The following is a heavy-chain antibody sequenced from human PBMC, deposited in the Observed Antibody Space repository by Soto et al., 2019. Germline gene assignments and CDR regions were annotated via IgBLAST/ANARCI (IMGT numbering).Heavy chain of an antibody. V-gene: IGHV4-30-4*01. J-gene: IGHJ6*02. CDR1: GDSISSGNKY. Sequence: ASETLSLTCTVSGDSISSGNKYWGWIRQAPGKGLEWIGYIFSSGTTYYNPSLKSRLTMSLDTSQNQFSLRLASVTDADSAVYYCARVPSPFDYYYAMDVWGQGTTVTVSS. CDR3: ARVPSPFDYYYAMDV. CDR2: IFSSGTT. D-gene: IGHD3-16*01.